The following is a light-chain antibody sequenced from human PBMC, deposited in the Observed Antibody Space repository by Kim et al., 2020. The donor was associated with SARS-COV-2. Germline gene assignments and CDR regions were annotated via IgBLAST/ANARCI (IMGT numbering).Light chain of an antibody. Sequence: DIQMTQSPSTLSASVGDRVTITCRASQSISGWLAWYQQKPGKAPKLLISRASSLQSGVPSRFSGSDSGTEFSLTISSLQPDDFATYHCQQYNDYPLTFGGGTKVDIK. CDR2: RAS. V-gene: IGKV1-5*03. J-gene: IGKJ4*01. CDR1: QSISGW. CDR3: QQYNDYPLT.